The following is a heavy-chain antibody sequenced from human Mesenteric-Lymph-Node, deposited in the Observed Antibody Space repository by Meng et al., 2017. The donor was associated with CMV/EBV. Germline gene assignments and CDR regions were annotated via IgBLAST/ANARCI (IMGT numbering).Heavy chain of an antibody. CDR1: AGSTSSARHY. D-gene: IGHD3-10*01. V-gene: IGHV4-61*06. Sequence: AGSTSSARHYWTWIRQPPGKGLEWIGYIPHSASSNYNTSLKSRLTISVDTSKNQFSLELRSVTAADTAVYYCARGPHYYGSGSYDYWGQGTLVTVSS. J-gene: IGHJ4*02. CDR2: IPHSASS. CDR3: ARGPHYYGSGSYDY.